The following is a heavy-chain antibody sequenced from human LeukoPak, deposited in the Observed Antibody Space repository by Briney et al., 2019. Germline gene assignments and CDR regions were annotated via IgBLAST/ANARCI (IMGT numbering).Heavy chain of an antibody. V-gene: IGHV3-23*01. J-gene: IGHJ4*02. Sequence: PGGSLRLSCVGSGFIFSNYAMNWVRQAPGKGLEWVSTISAAGDVTYHADSVKGRFTISRDNSKNKLFMQMNSLRAEDTAVYYCGKKRGETGDYFDYWGQGTLVTVSS. CDR1: GFIFSNYA. CDR3: GKKRGETGDYFDY. D-gene: IGHD7-27*01. CDR2: ISAAGDVT.